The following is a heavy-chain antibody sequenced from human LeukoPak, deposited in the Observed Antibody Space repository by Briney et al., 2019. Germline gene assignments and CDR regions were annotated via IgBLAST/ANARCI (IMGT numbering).Heavy chain of an antibody. V-gene: IGHV3-30-3*01. D-gene: IGHD2-21*02. Sequence: GGSLRLSCAASGFTFSSYAMHWVRQAPGKGLERVAVISYDGSNKYYADSVKSRFTISRDNSKNTLYLQMNSLRAEDTAVYYCARVGIVVVTYGMDVCGQGTTVTVSS. J-gene: IGHJ6*02. CDR1: GFTFSSYA. CDR3: ARVGIVVVTYGMDV. CDR2: ISYDGSNK.